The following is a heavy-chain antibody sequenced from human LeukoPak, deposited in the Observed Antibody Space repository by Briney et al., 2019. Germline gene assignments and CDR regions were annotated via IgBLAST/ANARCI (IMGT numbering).Heavy chain of an antibody. D-gene: IGHD3-10*01. CDR2: IYYSGST. CDR1: GGSISSYY. Sequence: PSETLSLTCTVSGGSISSYYWSWIRQPPGKGLEWLGYIYYSGSTNYNPSLKSRVTISVDTSKNQFSLKLSSVTAADTAVYYCARHRGVTDFDYWGQGTLVTVSS. J-gene: IGHJ4*02. CDR3: ARHRGVTDFDY. V-gene: IGHV4-59*08.